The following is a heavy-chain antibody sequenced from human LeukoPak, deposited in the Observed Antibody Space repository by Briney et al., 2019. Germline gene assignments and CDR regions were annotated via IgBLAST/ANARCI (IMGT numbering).Heavy chain of an antibody. V-gene: IGHV4-30-2*01. J-gene: IGHJ4*02. D-gene: IGHD3-22*01. CDR3: ASFYDRSGNGGVYFDY. Sequence: PSETLSLTCAVSGGSICSGGYSWSWIRQPPGKGLGWIGYIYHSGSTYYNPSPKSRITITVDRSKNQFSLKLSSVTAADTAVYYCASFYDRSGNGGVYFDYWGQGTLVTVSS. CDR2: IYHSGST. CDR1: GGSICSGGYS.